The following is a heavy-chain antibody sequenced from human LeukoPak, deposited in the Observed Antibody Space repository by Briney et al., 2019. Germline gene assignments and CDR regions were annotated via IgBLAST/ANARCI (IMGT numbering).Heavy chain of an antibody. Sequence: PGGSLRLSCAASGFTFSSYSMNWVRQAPGKGLEWVSSISSSSSYIYYADSVKGRFTISRDNAKNSLYLQMNSLRAEDTAVYYCARIVGATTSFDYWGQGTLVTVSS. CDR2: ISSSSSYI. D-gene: IGHD1-26*01. V-gene: IGHV3-21*01. CDR1: GFTFSSYS. J-gene: IGHJ4*02. CDR3: ARIVGATTSFDY.